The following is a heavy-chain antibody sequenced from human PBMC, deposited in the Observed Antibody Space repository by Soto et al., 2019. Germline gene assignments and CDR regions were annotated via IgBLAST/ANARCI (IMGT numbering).Heavy chain of an antibody. Sequence: SETLSLTCTVSGGSISSSYWSWIRQPPGKGLEWIGYIYYSGSTNYNPSLKSRVTISVDTSKNQFSLKLSSVTAADTAVYYCARSQIAAAGFFAWFDPWGQGTLVTVSS. D-gene: IGHD6-13*01. V-gene: IGHV4-59*08. CDR3: ARSQIAAAGFFAWFDP. CDR2: IYYSGST. J-gene: IGHJ5*02. CDR1: GGSISSSY.